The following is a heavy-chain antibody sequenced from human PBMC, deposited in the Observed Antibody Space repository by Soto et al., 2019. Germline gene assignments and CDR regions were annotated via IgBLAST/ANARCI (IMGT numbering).Heavy chain of an antibody. D-gene: IGHD3-22*01. CDR1: GYTFTSYC. V-gene: IGHV1-18*01. CDR2: ISAYNGNT. Sequence: ASVKVSCKASGYTFTSYCISWVRQAPGQGLEWMGWISAYNGNTNYAQKLQGRVTMTTDTSTSTAYMELRSLRSDDTAVYYCARVPWYYYDSSGYYDNWGQGTLVTVSS. CDR3: ARVPWYYYDSSGYYDN. J-gene: IGHJ4*02.